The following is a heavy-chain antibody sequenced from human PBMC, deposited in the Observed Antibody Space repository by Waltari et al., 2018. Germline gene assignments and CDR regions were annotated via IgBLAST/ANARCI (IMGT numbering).Heavy chain of an antibody. V-gene: IGHV1-69*04. D-gene: IGHD6-13*01. Sequence: QVQLVQSGAEVKKPGSSVKVSFKASGGTFSSYAISWVRPAPGQGLEWMGGIIPILGIANYAQKFQGRVTITADESTSTAYMELSSLRSEDTAVYYCARDEALAAAGTSFDYWGQGTLVTVSS. J-gene: IGHJ4*02. CDR1: GGTFSSYA. CDR3: ARDEALAAAGTSFDY. CDR2: IIPILGIA.